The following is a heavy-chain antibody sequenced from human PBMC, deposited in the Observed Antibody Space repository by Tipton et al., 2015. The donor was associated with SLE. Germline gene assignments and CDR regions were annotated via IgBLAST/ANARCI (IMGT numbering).Heavy chain of an antibody. Sequence: LSLTCAVYGGSFSGYYWGWIRQAPGKGLEFISYISSRSSTIFYADSVRGRFTISRDNAKNSVYLQMTSLRVDDTALYFCARDGRYGDYSDYWGQGTRVTVSS. J-gene: IGHJ4*02. D-gene: IGHD4-17*01. CDR2: ISSRSSTI. CDR1: GGSFSGYY. CDR3: ARDGRYGDYSDY. V-gene: IGHV3-11*01.